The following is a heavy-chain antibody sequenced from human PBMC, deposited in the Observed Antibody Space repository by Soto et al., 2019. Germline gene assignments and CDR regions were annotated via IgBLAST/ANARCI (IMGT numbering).Heavy chain of an antibody. J-gene: IGHJ4*02. CDR3: ARARDGYNSGYYFDY. V-gene: IGHV3-48*03. Sequence: EVQLVESGGGLVQPGGSLRLSCAASGFTFSSYEMNWVRQAPGKGLEWVSYISSSGSTIYYADSVKGRFTISRDNAKNSLYLQMNSLRAEDTAVYYCARARDGYNSGYYFDYWGQGTLVTVSS. CDR1: GFTFSSYE. CDR2: ISSSGSTI. D-gene: IGHD5-12*01.